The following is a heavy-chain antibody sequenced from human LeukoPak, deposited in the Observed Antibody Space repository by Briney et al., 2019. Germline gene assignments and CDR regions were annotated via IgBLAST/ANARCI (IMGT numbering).Heavy chain of an antibody. Sequence: ASVKVSCTASGYTFTGYYMHWVRQAPGQGLEWMGWINPNSGGTNYAQKFQGRVTMTRDTSISTAYMELSRLRSEDTAVYYCARDRSPYYYDSSGFDYWGQGTLVTVSS. CDR3: ARDRSPYYYDSSGFDY. CDR1: GYTFTGYY. V-gene: IGHV1-2*02. D-gene: IGHD3-22*01. J-gene: IGHJ4*02. CDR2: INPNSGGT.